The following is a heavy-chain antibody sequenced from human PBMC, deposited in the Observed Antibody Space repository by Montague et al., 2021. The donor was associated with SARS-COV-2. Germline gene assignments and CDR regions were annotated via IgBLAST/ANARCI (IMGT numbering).Heavy chain of an antibody. CDR3: ARSKPVSSFYYCYGMDV. V-gene: IGHV4-34*01. D-gene: IGHD1-14*01. Sequence: SETLSLTCAVYGGSFSGYYWSWIRQPPGKGLEWIGEINHSGSTNYNPSLKSRVTISVDTSKNQFSLKLSPVTAADTTVYYCARSKPVSSFYYCYGMDVWGQGTTVTVSS. CDR1: GGSFSGYY. CDR2: INHSGST. J-gene: IGHJ6*02.